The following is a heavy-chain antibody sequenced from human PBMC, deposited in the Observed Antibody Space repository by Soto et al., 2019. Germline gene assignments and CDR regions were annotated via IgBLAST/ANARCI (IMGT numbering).Heavy chain of an antibody. CDR1: GGSVSTSRSY. CDR3: ARQPTTGDTDLWFDP. D-gene: IGHD2-21*01. V-gene: IGHV4-39*01. Sequence: SETLSLTYNVSGGSVSTSRSYWAWIRQPPGKGLEWLANIFYSGSTYYNPSLASRVTVSVDTSKNEFSLKLRSVTAADTAVYYCARQPTTGDTDLWFDPWGQGTLVTVSS. CDR2: IFYSGST. J-gene: IGHJ5*02.